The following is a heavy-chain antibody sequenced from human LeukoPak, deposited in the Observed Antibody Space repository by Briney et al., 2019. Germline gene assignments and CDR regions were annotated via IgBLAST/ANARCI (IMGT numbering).Heavy chain of an antibody. J-gene: IGHJ1*01. Sequence: GASVKVSCKASGGTFSSYAISWVRQAPGQGLEWMGRIIPILGIANYAQKFQGRVTITADKSTSTAYMELSSLRSEDTAVYYCARPYPSLAYCGGDCYSAPAEYFQHWGQGTLVTVSS. D-gene: IGHD2-21*02. CDR1: GGTFSSYA. CDR3: ARPYPSLAYCGGDCYSAPAEYFQH. V-gene: IGHV1-69*04. CDR2: IIPILGIA.